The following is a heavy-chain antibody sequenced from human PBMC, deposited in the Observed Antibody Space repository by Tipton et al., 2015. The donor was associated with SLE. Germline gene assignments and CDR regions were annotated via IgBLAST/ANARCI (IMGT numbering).Heavy chain of an antibody. Sequence: TLSLTCTVSGGSFSGYYWSWIRQPAGKGLEWIGRIYTSGSTNYNPSLKSRVTISVDTSKNQFSLKLSSVTAADTAVYYCAREGIVVGAFDIWGQGTMVTVSS. CDR3: AREGIVVGAFDI. V-gene: IGHV4-4*07. CDR2: IYTSGST. D-gene: IGHD2-15*01. CDR1: GGSFSGYY. J-gene: IGHJ3*02.